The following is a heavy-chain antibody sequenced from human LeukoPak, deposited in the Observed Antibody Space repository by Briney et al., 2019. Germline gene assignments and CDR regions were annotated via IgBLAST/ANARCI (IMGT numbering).Heavy chain of an antibody. V-gene: IGHV5-51*01. J-gene: IGHJ4*02. D-gene: IGHD4-17*01. CDR2: IYPGDSDT. CDR1: GYSFSDSW. CDR3: TRQYGRPFDY. Sequence: GESLKISCKGSGYSFSDSWIGWVRQMPGKGLEWMGIIYPGDSDTRYSPSFQGQVTISADKSISTAYLQWSSVKATDTAMYYCTRQYGRPFDYWGQGTLVTVSS.